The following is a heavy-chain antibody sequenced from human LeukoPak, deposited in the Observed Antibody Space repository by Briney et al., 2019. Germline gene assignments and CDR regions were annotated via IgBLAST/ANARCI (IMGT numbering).Heavy chain of an antibody. V-gene: IGHV4-30-4*08. Sequence: PSETLSLTCTVSGGSVSSGSYYWSWIRQPPGTGLEWIGEINHSGSTNYNPSLKSRVTISVDTSKNQFSLKLSSVTAADTAVYYCARERRGYSYGYLPWGQGTLVTVSS. J-gene: IGHJ4*02. CDR2: INHSGST. CDR3: ARERRGYSYGYLP. D-gene: IGHD5-18*01. CDR1: GGSVSSGSYY.